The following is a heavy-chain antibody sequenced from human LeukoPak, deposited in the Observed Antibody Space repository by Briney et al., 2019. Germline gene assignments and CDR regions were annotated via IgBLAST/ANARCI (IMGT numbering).Heavy chain of an antibody. CDR3: ARTGYYYGSGSYYNVFDY. Sequence: GASVKVSCKASGYTFTSYAMHWVRQAPGQRLEWMGWINAGNGNTKYSQEFQGRVTITRDTSASTAYMELSSLRSEDMAVYYCARTGYYYGSGSYYNVFDYWGQGTLVTVSS. J-gene: IGHJ4*02. CDR2: INAGNGNT. V-gene: IGHV1-3*03. D-gene: IGHD3-10*01. CDR1: GYTFTSYA.